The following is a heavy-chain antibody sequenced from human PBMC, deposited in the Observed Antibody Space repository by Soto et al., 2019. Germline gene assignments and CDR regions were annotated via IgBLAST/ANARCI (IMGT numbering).Heavy chain of an antibody. CDR2: INSDGSST. Sequence: EVQLVXSGGGLVQPGGSLXVSCAASGFTFSSYWMHWVRQAPGKGLVWVSRINSDGSSTSYADSVKGRFXXSXXXXXXXXXXXXXXXXXXDXAIYYXARRXAVAGLHYWGQGTLVTVXX. CDR3: ARRXAVAGLHY. V-gene: IGHV3-74*01. D-gene: IGHD6-19*01. J-gene: IGHJ4*02. CDR1: GFTFSSYW.